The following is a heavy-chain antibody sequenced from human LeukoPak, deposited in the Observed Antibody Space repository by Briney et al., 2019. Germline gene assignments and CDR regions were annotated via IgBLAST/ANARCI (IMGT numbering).Heavy chain of an antibody. CDR3: ARDGANYYGSGSYSAYFDY. CDR1: GFTFSSYS. CDR2: ISSSSSYI. Sequence: GGSLRLSCAASGFTFSSYSMNWVRQAPGKGLEWVSSISSSSSYIYYADSVKGRFTISRDNAKNSLYLQMNSLRAEDTAVYYCARDGANYYGSGSYSAYFDYWGQGTPVTVSS. J-gene: IGHJ4*02. D-gene: IGHD3-10*01. V-gene: IGHV3-21*01.